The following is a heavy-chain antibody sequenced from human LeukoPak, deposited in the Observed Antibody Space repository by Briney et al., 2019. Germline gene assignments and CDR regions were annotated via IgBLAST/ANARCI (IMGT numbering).Heavy chain of an antibody. CDR3: VSFYETY. CDR1: GKYR. D-gene: IGHD2/OR15-2a*01. V-gene: IGHV3-74*01. Sequence: GSLRTSFGGPGKYRVPWVRQAPGKGLVWVSHINSDGSWTSYADSVKGRFTISKDNAKNTVYLQMNNLRAEDTAVYYCVSFYETYWGRGTLVTVSS. J-gene: IGHJ4*02. CDR2: INSDGSWT.